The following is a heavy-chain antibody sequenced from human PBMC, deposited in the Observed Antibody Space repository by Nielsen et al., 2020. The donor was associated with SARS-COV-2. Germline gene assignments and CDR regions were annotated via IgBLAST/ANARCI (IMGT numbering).Heavy chain of an antibody. CDR2: IYYIGGT. D-gene: IGHD2-21*02. Sequence: SETLSLTCSVSGGSISSVPYYWTWIRQHPGKGLEWIGYIYYIGGTYYNPSLKSRVNISLDTSKNQFSLQLNSVTAADTAVYFCARETATGFLGTVDSRGQGVLVTVSS. V-gene: IGHV4-31*03. CDR1: GGSISSVPYY. CDR3: ARETATGFLGTVDS. J-gene: IGHJ4*02.